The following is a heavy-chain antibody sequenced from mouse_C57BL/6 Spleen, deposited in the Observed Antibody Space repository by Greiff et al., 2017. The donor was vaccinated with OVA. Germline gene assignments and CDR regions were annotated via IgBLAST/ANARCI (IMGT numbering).Heavy chain of an antibody. CDR2: IDPSDSET. J-gene: IGHJ4*01. CDR3: AKGRYEYYAMDY. V-gene: IGHV1-52*01. Sequence: VQLQQPGAELVRPGSSVKLSCKASGYTFTSYWMHWVKQRPIQGLEWIGNIDPSDSETHYNQKFKDKATLTVDKSSSTAYMQLSSLTSEDSAVYYGAKGRYEYYAMDYWGQGTSVTVSS. CDR1: GYTFTSYW. D-gene: IGHD2-3*01.